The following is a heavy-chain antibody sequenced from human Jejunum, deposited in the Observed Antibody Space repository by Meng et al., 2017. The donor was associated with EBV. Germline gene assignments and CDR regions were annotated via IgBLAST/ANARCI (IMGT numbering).Heavy chain of an antibody. J-gene: IGHJ5*02. Sequence: QLQLPLWGAWLLTPSSTLSLPFCVHGGSVSDYYWTWCRQPPGKGLEWIGEISHSGTTKYNPSLKSRVTISLDTSNNQFSLNLNSVTAADTALYYCARYGKCSGNSFYCFDPWGQGTLVTVSS. D-gene: IGHD4-23*01. CDR2: ISHSGTT. CDR3: ARYGKCSGNSFYCFDP. CDR1: GGSVSDYY. V-gene: IGHV4-34*01.